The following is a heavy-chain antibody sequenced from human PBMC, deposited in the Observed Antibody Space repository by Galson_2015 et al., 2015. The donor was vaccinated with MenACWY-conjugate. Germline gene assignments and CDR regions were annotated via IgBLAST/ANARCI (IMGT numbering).Heavy chain of an antibody. V-gene: IGHV3-9*01. J-gene: IGHJ6*02. CDR1: GFTFDDYA. CDR3: ARDRRFSSRGVVTSSRMDV. D-gene: IGHD3-10*01. Sequence: SLRLSCAASGFTFDDYAMHWVRQAPGKGLEWVSGISWNSANIGYADSVKGRFTISRDNSKNTLYLQMNSLRAEDTAVYYCARDRRFSSRGVVTSSRMDVWGQGTTVTVSS. CDR2: ISWNSANI.